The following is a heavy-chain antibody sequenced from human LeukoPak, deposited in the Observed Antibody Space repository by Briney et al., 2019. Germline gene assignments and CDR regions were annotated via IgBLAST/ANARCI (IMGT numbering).Heavy chain of an antibody. CDR1: GFTLSNAW. CDR3: TTEGPPGQYTIFRYYYYYMDV. CDR2: IKSKTDGGTT. V-gene: IGHV3-15*01. D-gene: IGHD3-3*01. J-gene: IGHJ6*03. Sequence: GGSLRLSCAASGFTLSNAWMSWVRQAPGKGLEWVGRIKSKTDGGTTDYAAPVKGRFTISRDDSKNTLYLQMNSLKTEDTAVYYCTTEGPPGQYTIFRYYYYYMDVWGKGTTVTVSS.